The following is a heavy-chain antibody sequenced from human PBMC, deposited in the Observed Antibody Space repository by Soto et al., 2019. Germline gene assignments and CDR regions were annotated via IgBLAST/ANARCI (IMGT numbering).Heavy chain of an antibody. Sequence: PGGSLRLSCAASGFTFSNAWMSWVRQAPGKGLEWVGRIKSKTDGGTTDYAAPVKGRITISRDDSKNTLYLQMNSLKTEDTAVYYCTTAVVPAARAYYYYGMAVWGQGTTVTVSS. CDR3: TTAVVPAARAYYYYGMAV. CDR1: GFTFSNAW. J-gene: IGHJ6*02. CDR2: IKSKTDGGTT. V-gene: IGHV3-15*01. D-gene: IGHD2-2*01.